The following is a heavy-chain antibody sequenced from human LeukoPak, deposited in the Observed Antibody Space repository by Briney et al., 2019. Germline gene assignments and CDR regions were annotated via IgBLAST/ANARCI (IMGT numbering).Heavy chain of an antibody. CDR2: ISSSSSYI. Sequence: GGSLRLSCAASGFTFSGYSMNWVRQAPGKGLEWVSSISSSSSYIYYADSVKGRFTISRDNAKNSLYLQMNSLRAEDTAVYYCARALTTYYYDSSGYEFDYWGQGTLVTVSS. V-gene: IGHV3-21*01. CDR3: ARALTTYYYDSSGYEFDY. J-gene: IGHJ4*02. D-gene: IGHD3-22*01. CDR1: GFTFSGYS.